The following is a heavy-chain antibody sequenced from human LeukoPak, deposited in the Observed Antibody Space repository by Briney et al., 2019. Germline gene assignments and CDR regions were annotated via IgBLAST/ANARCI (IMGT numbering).Heavy chain of an antibody. CDR2: IHHSGST. J-gene: IGHJ4*02. CDR3: ARGLYGSDSY. Sequence: SETLSLTCAVSGASVSTSNWWIWVRQPPGKGLEWVGEIHHSGSTNYNPSLKSRVTLSVDTSKNQISLRLSSVTAADTAVYYCARGLYGSDSYWGQGNLVTVSS. D-gene: IGHD2-21*02. V-gene: IGHV4-4*02. CDR1: GASVSTSNW.